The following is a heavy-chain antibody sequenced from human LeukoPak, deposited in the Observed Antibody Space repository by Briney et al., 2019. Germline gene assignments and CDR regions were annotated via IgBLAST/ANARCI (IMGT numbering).Heavy chain of an antibody. CDR1: GGSISYYY. CDR2: NYTSGRT. Sequence: SETLSLTCTVSGGSISYYYWNWIRQPAGKGLEWIGRNYTSGRTYYNPSLKSRVSMSVDTSKNQFSLKLSSVTAADTAVYYCARLSTVTTSFDYWGQGTLVTVSS. CDR3: ARLSTVTTSFDY. J-gene: IGHJ4*02. V-gene: IGHV4-4*07. D-gene: IGHD4-11*01.